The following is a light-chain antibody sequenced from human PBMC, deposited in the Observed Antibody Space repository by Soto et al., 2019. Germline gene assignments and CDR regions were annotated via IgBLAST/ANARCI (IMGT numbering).Light chain of an antibody. CDR2: GTS. J-gene: IGKJ4*01. V-gene: IGKV3-15*01. Sequence: EIVLTQSPATLSSSPGETATLSCRASQSVRANLAWYQQKPGQAPRLLIYGTSTRATGIPARFSGSGSGAEFTLTISSLQSEDFAVYYCQQCDNWPLTFGGGTKVDIK. CDR1: QSVRAN. CDR3: QQCDNWPLT.